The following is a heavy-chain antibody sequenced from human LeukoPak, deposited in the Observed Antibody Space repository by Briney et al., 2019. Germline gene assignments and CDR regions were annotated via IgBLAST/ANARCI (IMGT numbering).Heavy chain of an antibody. CDR3: ARESCSSTSCYSYYYYYYGMDV. J-gene: IGHJ6*02. V-gene: IGHV3-48*03. D-gene: IGHD2-2*01. CDR2: ISISGSTI. Sequence: GSLRLSFAASGFTFISYEMNWVRQAPGKGVEGVSYISISGSTIYYADSVKGRFTISRDNAKNSLYLQMNSLRAEDTAVYYCARESCSSTSCYSYYYYYYGMDVWGQGTTVTVSS. CDR1: GFTFISYE.